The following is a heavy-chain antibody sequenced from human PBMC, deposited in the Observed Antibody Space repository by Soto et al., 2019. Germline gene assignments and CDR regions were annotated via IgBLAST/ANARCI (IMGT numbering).Heavy chain of an antibody. Sequence: QLQLQESGPGLVKPSETLSLTCTVSGGSISGSSYYWGWIRQPPGKGLEWIGNIYSSGSAYYNPCLKSRVTISVDTSKNQFSLKLSSVTGSDTAVYYCARRPRVWFGELGYHYYYGVDVWGQGTTVTVSS. CDR2: IYSSGSA. J-gene: IGHJ6*02. V-gene: IGHV4-39*01. CDR3: ARRPRVWFGELGYHYYYGVDV. D-gene: IGHD3-10*01. CDR1: GGSISGSSYY.